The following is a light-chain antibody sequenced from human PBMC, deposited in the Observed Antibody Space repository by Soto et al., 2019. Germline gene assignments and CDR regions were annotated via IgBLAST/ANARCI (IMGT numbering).Light chain of an antibody. CDR3: QRYGLSPPFS. CDR1: QSLNRNY. Sequence: EIVLTQSPGTLSLSPGERASLSCRASQSLNRNYVAWYQQKVGQAPRLLIYATSGKATGIPDRFRGSGSGTEFNLTIARLEPEDFAVYYCQRYGLSPPFSFGPATKVEIK. V-gene: IGKV3-20*01. CDR2: ATS. J-gene: IGKJ3*01.